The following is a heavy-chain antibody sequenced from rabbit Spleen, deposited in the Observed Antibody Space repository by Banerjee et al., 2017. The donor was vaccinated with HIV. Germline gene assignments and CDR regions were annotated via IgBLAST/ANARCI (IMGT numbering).Heavy chain of an antibody. CDR2: IDPVFGIT. CDR3: ARDGAGGSYFAL. D-gene: IGHD8-1*01. J-gene: IGHJ4*01. V-gene: IGHV1S47*01. CDR1: GFDFNNYG. Sequence: QEHLVESGGGLVQPGGSLKLSCKASGFDFNNYGVSWVRQAPGKGLEWIGYIDPVFGITYYANWVNGRFSISRENAQNTVFLQMTSLTAADTATYFCARDGAGGSYFALWGPGTLVTVS.